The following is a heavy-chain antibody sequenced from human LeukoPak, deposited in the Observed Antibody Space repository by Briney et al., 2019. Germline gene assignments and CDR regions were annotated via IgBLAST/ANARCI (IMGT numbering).Heavy chain of an antibody. V-gene: IGHV1-2*02. D-gene: IGHD3-9*01. J-gene: IGHJ5*02. CDR1: GYTFTGYY. CDR2: INPNSGGT. Sequence: GASVQVSCKASGYTFTGYYMHWVRQAPGQGLEWMGWINPNSGGTNYAQKFQGRVTMTRDTSISTAYMELSRLRSDDTAVYYCARVPGRNVLRYLEASSNWFDPWGQGTLVTVSS. CDR3: ARVPGRNVLRYLEASSNWFDP.